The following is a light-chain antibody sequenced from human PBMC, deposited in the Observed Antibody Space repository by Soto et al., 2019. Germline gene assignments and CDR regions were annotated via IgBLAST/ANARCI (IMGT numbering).Light chain of an antibody. CDR2: DAS. CDR1: QSVTSGY. V-gene: IGKV3-11*01. Sequence: EIVLTQSPATLSLSPGERATLSCRAIQSVTSGYLAWYQHKPGQAPRLLIFDASQRATGIPARFRGSGSGTDFTLSISSLEPEDFAVYYCQQRTDRPPWTFGQGTKVDIK. J-gene: IGKJ1*01. CDR3: QQRTDRPPWT.